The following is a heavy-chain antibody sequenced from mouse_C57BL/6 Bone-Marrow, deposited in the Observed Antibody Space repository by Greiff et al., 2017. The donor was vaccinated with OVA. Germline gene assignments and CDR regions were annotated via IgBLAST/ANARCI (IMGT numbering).Heavy chain of an antibody. V-gene: IGHV5-6*01. Sequence: EVMLVESGGDLVKPGGSLKLSCAASGFTFSSYGMSWVRQTPDKRLEWVATISSGGSYTYYPDSVKGRFTISRDNAKNTLYLQMSSLKSEDTAMYYCARHEGHWDGAYWGQGTLVTVSA. D-gene: IGHD4-1*01. CDR2: ISSGGSYT. J-gene: IGHJ3*01. CDR1: GFTFSSYG. CDR3: ARHEGHWDGAY.